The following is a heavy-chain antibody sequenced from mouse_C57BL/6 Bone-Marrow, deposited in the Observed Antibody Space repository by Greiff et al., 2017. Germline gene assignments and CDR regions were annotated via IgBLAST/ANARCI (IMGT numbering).Heavy chain of an antibody. V-gene: IGHV14-2*01. CDR2: IDPEDGET. CDR3: ARGLYSNYYYYAMDY. J-gene: IGHJ4*01. CDR1: GFNIKDYY. D-gene: IGHD2-5*01. Sequence: EVQVVESGAELVKPGASVKLSCTASGFNIKDYYMHWVKQRTEQGLEWIGRIDPEDGETKYAPKFQGKATITADTSYNTAYLQLSSLTSEDTAVYYCARGLYSNYYYYAMDYWGQGTSVTVSS.